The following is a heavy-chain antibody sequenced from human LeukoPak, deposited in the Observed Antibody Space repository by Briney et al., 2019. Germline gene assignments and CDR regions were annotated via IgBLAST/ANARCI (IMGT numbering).Heavy chain of an antibody. D-gene: IGHD2-2*02. Sequence: GASVKVSCKVSGHTFTDSYMHWVRQAPGQGLEWMGWINPYSGGTRYAQKFQGRVTMTRDTSISTAYMELSSLRSDDAAVYYCARVQGTLGYCTSTSCYNMDYWGQGTLVTVSS. J-gene: IGHJ4*02. CDR3: ARVQGTLGYCTSTSCYNMDY. CDR2: INPYSGGT. V-gene: IGHV1-2*02. CDR1: GHTFTDSY.